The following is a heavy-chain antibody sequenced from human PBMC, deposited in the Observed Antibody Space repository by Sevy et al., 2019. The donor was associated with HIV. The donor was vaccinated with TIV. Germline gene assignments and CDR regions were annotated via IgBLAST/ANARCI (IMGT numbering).Heavy chain of an antibody. V-gene: IGHV3-21*04. CDR2: ITDSSNYI. CDR1: GFTFSTYN. D-gene: IGHD3-22*01. CDR3: VKDVAYDNTYLDY. J-gene: IGHJ4*02. Sequence: GESLKISCAASGFTFSTYNMNWVRQAPGKGLEWVSSITDSSNYIYYADSVKGRFSISRDNSRNTLYLQINSLRAEDTAVYYCVKDVAYDNTYLDYWGQGTLVTVSS.